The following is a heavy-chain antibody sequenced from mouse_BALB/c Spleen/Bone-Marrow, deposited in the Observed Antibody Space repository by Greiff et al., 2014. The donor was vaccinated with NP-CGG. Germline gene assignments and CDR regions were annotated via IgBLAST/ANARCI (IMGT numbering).Heavy chain of an antibody. V-gene: IGHV5-4*02. J-gene: IGHJ3*01. CDR3: AREGDGAY. D-gene: IGHD3-3*01. CDR2: ISDGGSYT. Sequence: DVKLVESGGGLVKPGGSLKLSCAASGFTFSDYYMYWVRQTPEKRLEWVATISDGGSYTYYPDSVKGRFTISRDNANNNLYLQMSSLKSEDTAMYYCAREGDGAYWGQGTLVTVSA. CDR1: GFTFSDYY.